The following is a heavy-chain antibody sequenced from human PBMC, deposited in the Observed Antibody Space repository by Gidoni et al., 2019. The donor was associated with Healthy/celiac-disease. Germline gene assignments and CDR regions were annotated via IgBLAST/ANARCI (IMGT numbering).Heavy chain of an antibody. CDR1: GRTFSGYT. J-gene: IGHJ4*02. V-gene: IGHV1-69*08. D-gene: IGHD3-10*01. CDR2: IIPLLGIA. Sequence: QVQLVQSGAEVKKPGSSVKVSCKASGRTFSGYTILWVRQSPGQGLEWMGRIIPLLGIANYAQKFQGRVTITADKSTSTAYMELSSLRSEDTAVYYCARESNYYGSGSYYSSTNFDYWGQGTLVTVSS. CDR3: ARESNYYGSGSYYSSTNFDY.